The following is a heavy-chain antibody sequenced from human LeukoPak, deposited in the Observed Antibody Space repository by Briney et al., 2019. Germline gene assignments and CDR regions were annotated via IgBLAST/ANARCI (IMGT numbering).Heavy chain of an antibody. V-gene: IGHV4-59*01. Sequence: PSETLSLTCTVSGGSISSYYWSWIRQPPGKGLEWIGYIYYSGSTNYNPSLKSRVTISVDTSKNQFSLKLSSVTAADTAVYHCAREPMVRGVMGNWFDPWGQGTLVTVSS. CDR3: AREPMVRGVMGNWFDP. CDR2: IYYSGST. D-gene: IGHD3-10*01. CDR1: GGSISSYY. J-gene: IGHJ5*02.